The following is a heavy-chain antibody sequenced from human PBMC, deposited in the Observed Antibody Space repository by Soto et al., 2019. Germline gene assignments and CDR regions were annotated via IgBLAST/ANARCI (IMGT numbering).Heavy chain of an antibody. CDR3: GRDQLCDDDISTRRLNAFEM. V-gene: IGHV3-48*01. D-gene: IGHD3-22*01. Sequence: GCLRLSCAAPGFTFKKYGMKMVRQGPGKGLEGVSYNGIGSSIKYYADSVKGRFTISRDNVKDSLDLQINSLRAEDPDALYCGRDQLCDDDISTRRLNAFEMLGQDTMV. CDR2: NGIGSSIK. J-gene: IGHJ3*02. CDR1: GFTFKKYG.